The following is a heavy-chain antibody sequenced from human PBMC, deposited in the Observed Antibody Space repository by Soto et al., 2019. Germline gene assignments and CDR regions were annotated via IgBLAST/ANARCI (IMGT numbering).Heavy chain of an antibody. D-gene: IGHD2-2*01. CDR3: ASGADIVVVPAASQYYYYGMDV. CDR2: IIPIFGTA. Sequence: SVKVSCKASGGTFSSYAISWVRQAPGQGLEWMGGIIPIFGTANYAQKFQGRVTITADESTSTAYMELSSLRSEDTAVYYCASGADIVVVPAASQYYYYGMDVWGQGTTVTVSS. CDR1: GGTFSSYA. J-gene: IGHJ6*02. V-gene: IGHV1-69*13.